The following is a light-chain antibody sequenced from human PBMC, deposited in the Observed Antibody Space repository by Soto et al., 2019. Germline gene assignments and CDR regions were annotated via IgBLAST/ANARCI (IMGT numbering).Light chain of an antibody. Sequence: EIVLTQSPGTLSLSPGDRATLSCWPSQSVSGYLAWYQQKLGQPPGLLIYDAFNRAAGIPARFSGSGSGTDFTLTISSLEPEDFAIYYCQHRSDSPITFGQGTRLEIK. CDR2: DAF. V-gene: IGKV3-11*01. J-gene: IGKJ5*01. CDR3: QHRSDSPIT. CDR1: QSVSGY.